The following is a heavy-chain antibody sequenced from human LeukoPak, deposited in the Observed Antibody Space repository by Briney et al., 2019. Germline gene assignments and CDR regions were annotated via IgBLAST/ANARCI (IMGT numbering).Heavy chain of an antibody. Sequence: GGSLRLSCAASGFTFSDYYMSWIRQAPGKGLEGVSYISSSSSYTNYADSVKGRFTISRDNAKNSLYLQMNSLRAEDTAVYYCARDGDYGDYAFDIWGQGTMVTVSS. D-gene: IGHD4-17*01. CDR3: ARDGDYGDYAFDI. V-gene: IGHV3-11*06. CDR2: ISSSSSYT. J-gene: IGHJ3*02. CDR1: GFTFSDYY.